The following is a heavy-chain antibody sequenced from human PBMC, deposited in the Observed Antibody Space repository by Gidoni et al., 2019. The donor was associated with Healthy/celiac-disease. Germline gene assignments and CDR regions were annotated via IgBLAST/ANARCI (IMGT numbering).Heavy chain of an antibody. V-gene: IGHV3-30-3*01. CDR3: AGGFGLGPPFDY. CDR2: ISYDGSNK. J-gene: IGHJ4*02. Sequence: QVQLVESGGGVVQPGRSLRLSCAASGFTFSSSAMHWVRQAPGKGLEWVAVISYDGSNKYYADSVKGRFTISRDNSKNTLYLQMNSLRAEDTAVYYCAGGFGLGPPFDYWGQGTLVTVSS. D-gene: IGHD3-10*01. CDR1: GFTFSSSA.